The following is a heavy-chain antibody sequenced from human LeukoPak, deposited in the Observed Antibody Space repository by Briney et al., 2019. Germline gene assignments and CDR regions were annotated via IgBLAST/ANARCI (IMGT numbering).Heavy chain of an antibody. CDR1: GYSISSGHY. Sequence: SETLSLTCTVSGYSISSGHYWGWIRQPPGKGLEWIGSIYHSGSTYYNPSLKSRVTISVDTSKNQFSLKLTSVTAADTAVYYFARVAGFFDSWGQGTLVTVSS. CDR3: ARVAGFFDS. CDR2: IYHSGST. D-gene: IGHD2-21*01. V-gene: IGHV4-38-2*02. J-gene: IGHJ4*02.